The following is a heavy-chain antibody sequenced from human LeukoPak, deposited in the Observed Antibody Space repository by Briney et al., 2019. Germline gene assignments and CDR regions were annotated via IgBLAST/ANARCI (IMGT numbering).Heavy chain of an antibody. Sequence: GGSLRLSCAASGFTFSSYEMNWVRQAPGKGLEWVSAISGSGGSTYYADSVKGRFTISRDNSKNTLYLQMNSLRAEDTAVYYCAKGKPEMATMICEIDYWGQGTLVTVSS. CDR3: AKGKPEMATMICEIDY. CDR2: ISGSGGST. D-gene: IGHD5-24*01. J-gene: IGHJ4*02. CDR1: GFTFSSYE. V-gene: IGHV3-23*01.